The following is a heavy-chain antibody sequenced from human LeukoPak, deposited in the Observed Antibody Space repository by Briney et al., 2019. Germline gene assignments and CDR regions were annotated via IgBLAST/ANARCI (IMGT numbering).Heavy chain of an antibody. CDR3: AGSMVRGVIITSFGAGSFDY. J-gene: IGHJ4*02. CDR2: ISGYNGNT. V-gene: IGHV1-2*02. Sequence: ASVKVSCKGSGYRFDNYYLHWVRQAPGQGLEWMGWISGYNGNTKYVQKFQGRVTMTRDTSISTAYMELSRLRSDDTAVYYCAGSMVRGVIITSFGAGSFDYWGQGTLVTVSS. CDR1: GYRFDNYY. D-gene: IGHD3-10*01.